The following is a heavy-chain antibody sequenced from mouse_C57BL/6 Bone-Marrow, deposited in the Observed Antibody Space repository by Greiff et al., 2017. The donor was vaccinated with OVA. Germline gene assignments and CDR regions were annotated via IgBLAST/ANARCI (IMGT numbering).Heavy chain of an antibody. D-gene: IGHD6-2*01. CDR3: ARSDFLSWFAY. CDR1: GYTFTSYW. V-gene: IGHV1-61*01. CDR2: IYPSDSET. Sequence: QVQLKQSGAELVRPGSSVKLSCKASGYTFTSYWMDWVKQRPGQGLEWIGNIYPSDSETHYNQKFKDKATLTVDKSSSTAYMQLSSLTSEDSAVYYCARSDFLSWFAYWGQGTLVTVSA. J-gene: IGHJ3*01.